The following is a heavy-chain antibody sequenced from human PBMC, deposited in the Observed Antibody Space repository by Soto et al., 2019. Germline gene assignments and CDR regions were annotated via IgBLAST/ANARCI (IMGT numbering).Heavy chain of an antibody. Sequence: EVPLVESGGALVQPGGSVRLSCVGSGFTFSTSWIHWVRQAPGEGLVWVSRINDVGSTTVYADYVKGRFTISRDNGKNTVYLQMSSLRAEDTAVYYCVKSGTGRFDFWGQGVLVTVSS. J-gene: IGHJ4*02. D-gene: IGHD3-10*01. V-gene: IGHV3-74*01. CDR3: VKSGTGRFDF. CDR1: GFTFSTSW. CDR2: INDVGSTT.